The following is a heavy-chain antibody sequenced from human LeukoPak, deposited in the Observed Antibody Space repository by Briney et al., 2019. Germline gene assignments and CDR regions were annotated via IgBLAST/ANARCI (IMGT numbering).Heavy chain of an antibody. J-gene: IGHJ4*02. CDR3: ERHKSSEWGAGDFDY. CDR1: GYSISSGYY. D-gene: IGHD3-3*01. V-gene: IGHV4-38-2*01. Sequence: SETLSLTCAVSGYSISSGYYWGCIRQPPGKGLEWIGSIYHSGSTYYNPSLKSRVTISVDTSKNQLSLKLSSVTAADTAVYYCERHKSSEWGAGDFDYWGQGTLVTVSS. CDR2: IYHSGST.